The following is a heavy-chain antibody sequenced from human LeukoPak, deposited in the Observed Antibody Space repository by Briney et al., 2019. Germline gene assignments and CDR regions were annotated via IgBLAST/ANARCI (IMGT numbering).Heavy chain of an antibody. J-gene: IGHJ4*02. V-gene: IGHV4-59*01. CDR2: IYYSGST. Sequence: SETLSLTCTVSGGSISSYYWSWIRQPPGKGLEWIGYIYYSGSTNYNPSLKSRVTISVDTSKTQFSLKLSSVTAADTAVYYCARVPRDGYYFDYWGQGTLVTVSS. CDR3: ARVPRDGYYFDY. CDR1: GGSISSYY. D-gene: IGHD5-24*01.